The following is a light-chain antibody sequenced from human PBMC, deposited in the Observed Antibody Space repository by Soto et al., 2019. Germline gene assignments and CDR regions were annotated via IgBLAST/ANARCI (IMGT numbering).Light chain of an antibody. J-gene: IGLJ2*01. V-gene: IGLV1-40*01. CDR1: SSNIGAGYD. CDR2: GNS. Sequence: QSVLTQPPSVSGAPGQRVTISCTGSSSNIGAGYDVHWYQQLPGTAPKLLIYGNSNRPSGVPDRFSGSKSGNSASLAITGLQAEDEADYYCQSYDSSLSGHVVFGGGTKLTVL. CDR3: QSYDSSLSGHVV.